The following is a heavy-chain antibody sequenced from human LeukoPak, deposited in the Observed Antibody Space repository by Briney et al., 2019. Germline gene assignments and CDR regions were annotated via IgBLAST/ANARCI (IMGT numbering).Heavy chain of an antibody. Sequence: ASVKVSCKASGYTFTGYYMHWVRQAPGQGLEWMGLINPNSGGTNYAQKFQVRVTMTRDTSISTAYMELSRLRSDDTAVYYCARGYQVAAAGMDVWGQGTTVTVSS. D-gene: IGHD6-13*01. J-gene: IGHJ6*02. V-gene: IGHV1-2*02. CDR3: ARGYQVAAAGMDV. CDR1: GYTFTGYY. CDR2: INPNSGGT.